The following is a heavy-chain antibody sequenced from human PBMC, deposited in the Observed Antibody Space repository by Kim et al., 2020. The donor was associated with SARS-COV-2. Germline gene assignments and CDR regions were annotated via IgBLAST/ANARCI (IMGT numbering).Heavy chain of an antibody. CDR2: IYYSGST. CDR1: GGSISSYY. J-gene: IGHJ5*02. D-gene: IGHD6-13*01. V-gene: IGHV4-59*01. CDR3: ARDRPGIAAAGTGWFDP. Sequence: SETLSLTCTVSGGSISSYYWSWIRQPPGKGLEWIGYIYYSGSTNYNPSLKSRVTISVDTSKNQFSRKLSSVTAADTAVYYCARDRPGIAAAGTGWFDPWGQGTLVTVSS.